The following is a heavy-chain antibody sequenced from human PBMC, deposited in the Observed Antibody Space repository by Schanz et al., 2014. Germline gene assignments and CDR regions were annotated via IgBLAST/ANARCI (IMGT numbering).Heavy chain of an antibody. J-gene: IGHJ2*01. CDR1: GYTFPSYG. CDR2: INPNSGDT. D-gene: IGHD6-19*01. Sequence: QVQLVQSGSEVKKPGASVKVSCKASGYTFPSYGISWVRQAPGQGLEWMGWINPNSGDTNYAQKFQGWVTMTRDTSISTAYMEVSRLKSDDTAVYYCARLSVAGRPHVNYWYFDLWGRGTLVTVSS. V-gene: IGHV1-2*04. CDR3: ARLSVAGRPHVNYWYFDL.